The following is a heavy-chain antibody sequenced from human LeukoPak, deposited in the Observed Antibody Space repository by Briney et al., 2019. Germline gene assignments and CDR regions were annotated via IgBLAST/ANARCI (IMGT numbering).Heavy chain of an antibody. CDR3: ARAKMTTVTIGY. D-gene: IGHD4-11*01. Sequence: SQTLSLTCTVSGGSISSGGYYWSWIRQHPGKGLEWIGYIYYSGSTYYNPSLESRVTISVDTSKNQFSLKLSSVTAADTAVYYCARAKMTTVTIGYWGQGTLVTVSS. J-gene: IGHJ4*02. CDR1: GGSISSGGYY. CDR2: IYYSGST. V-gene: IGHV4-31*03.